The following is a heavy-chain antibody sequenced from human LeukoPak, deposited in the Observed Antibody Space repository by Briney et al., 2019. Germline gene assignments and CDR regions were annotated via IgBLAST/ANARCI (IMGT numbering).Heavy chain of an antibody. V-gene: IGHV3-48*01. D-gene: IGHD4-17*01. CDR3: ARPLDDYGDYVSYFHH. CDR2: ISRNRGSI. J-gene: IGHJ1*01. CDR1: GFTLSNYG. Sequence: GGSLRLSCVASGFTLSNYGMNWVRQAPGKGLEWVSYISRNRGSIYYAYSVKGRFTISRDNAKNSLYLQMDSLRAEDKAVYYCARPLDDYGDYVSYFHHWGQGTLVTVSS.